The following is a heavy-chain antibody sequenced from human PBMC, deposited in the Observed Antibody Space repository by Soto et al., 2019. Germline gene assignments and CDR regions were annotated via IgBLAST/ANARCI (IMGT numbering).Heavy chain of an antibody. CDR3: ARDIDFGY. CDR1: GDSVSSNSAG. V-gene: IGHV6-1*01. Sequence: SQTLSLTCAISGDSVSSNSAGWNWIRQSPSRGLEWLGRTFYRSRWYNEYAVSVEGRITVSPDTSRNQISLQLNSVTPDDTAVYFCARDIDFGYWGRGTQVTVSS. CDR2: TFYRSRWYN. J-gene: IGHJ4*02. D-gene: IGHD3-3*01.